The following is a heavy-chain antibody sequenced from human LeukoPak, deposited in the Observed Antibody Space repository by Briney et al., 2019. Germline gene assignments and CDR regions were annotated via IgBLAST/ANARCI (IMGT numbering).Heavy chain of an antibody. V-gene: IGHV3-7*01. CDR1: GFTFSNYW. J-gene: IGHJ4*02. Sequence: PGGSLRLSCAASGFTFSNYWMTWVRQAPGKGLECVANIKQDGSEKYYVDSVKGRFTISRDNAKNSLYLQMNSLRAEVTAFYYCARERCSSASCFPDYWGQGTLVTVSS. CDR2: IKQDGSEK. D-gene: IGHD2-2*01. CDR3: ARERCSSASCFPDY.